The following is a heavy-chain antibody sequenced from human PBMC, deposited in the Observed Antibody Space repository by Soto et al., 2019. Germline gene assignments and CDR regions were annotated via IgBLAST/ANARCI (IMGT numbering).Heavy chain of an antibody. J-gene: IGHJ4*02. CDR1: GGSISSGGYS. CDR2: IYHSGST. V-gene: IGHV4-30-2*01. Sequence: SETLSLTCAVSGGSISSGGYSWSWIRQPPGKGLEWIGYIYHSGSTYYNPSLKSRVTISVDRSKNQFSLKLSSVTAAGTAVYYCARAVVTKYDYWGQGTLVTVSS. CDR3: ARAVVTKYDY. D-gene: IGHD2-15*01.